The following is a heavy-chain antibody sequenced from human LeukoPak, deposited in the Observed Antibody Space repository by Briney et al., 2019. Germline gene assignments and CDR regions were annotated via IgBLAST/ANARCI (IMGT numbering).Heavy chain of an antibody. CDR1: GFTFNSYA. V-gene: IGHV3-23*01. Sequence: PGGSLRLSCAASGFTFNSYAMIWVRQAPGKGLEWVSTVSGSGDSTYYADSVKGRFTISRDDSRNTLYLQMNSLRGDDTAVYYCAKDVGKWESLHFFDYWGQGTLVTVSS. D-gene: IGHD1-26*01. J-gene: IGHJ4*02. CDR2: VSGSGDST. CDR3: AKDVGKWESLHFFDY.